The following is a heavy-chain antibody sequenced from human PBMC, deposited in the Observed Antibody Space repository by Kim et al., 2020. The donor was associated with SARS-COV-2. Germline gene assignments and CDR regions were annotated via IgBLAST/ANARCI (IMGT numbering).Heavy chain of an antibody. Sequence: RLQGRVTSTPDTSTSTAYMELRSLASADTAVYYCARVAGYGSGSPFDYWGQGTLVTVSS. J-gene: IGHJ4*02. V-gene: IGHV1-18*01. D-gene: IGHD3-10*01. CDR3: ARVAGYGSGSPFDY.